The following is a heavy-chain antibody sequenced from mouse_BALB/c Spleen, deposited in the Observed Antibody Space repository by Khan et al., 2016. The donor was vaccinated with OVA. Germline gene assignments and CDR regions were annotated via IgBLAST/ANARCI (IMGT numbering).Heavy chain of an antibody. D-gene: IGHD2-10*01. CDR1: GYTFTNYG. V-gene: IGHV9-3-1*01. Sequence: QIQLVQSGPELKKPGDTVKISCKASGYTFTNYGMNWVKQAPGKGLKWMGWINTYTGEPTYADDFKGRFAFSLETPASTAYLRINNLKNEDTATYFCARPPYFSYVMVYWGQGTSVTVSS. CDR2: INTYTGEP. CDR3: ARPPYFSYVMVY. J-gene: IGHJ4*01.